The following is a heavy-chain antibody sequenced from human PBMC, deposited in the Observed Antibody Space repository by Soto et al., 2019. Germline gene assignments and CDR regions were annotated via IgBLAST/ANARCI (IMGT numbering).Heavy chain of an antibody. CDR2: ISSGGGTT. D-gene: IGHD3-9*01. J-gene: IGHJ4*02. V-gene: IGHV3-23*01. Sequence: EVQLLESGGGLVQPGGSRRVSCVASGFMFRSYGMTWVRQAPGKGLEWLSTISSGGGTTYYADSVKGRFTISRDNSKDTLYLQMNSLRADDTAIYYCAKEEDDVLTDSWGQGTLLTVSS. CDR1: GFMFRSYG. CDR3: AKEEDDVLTDS.